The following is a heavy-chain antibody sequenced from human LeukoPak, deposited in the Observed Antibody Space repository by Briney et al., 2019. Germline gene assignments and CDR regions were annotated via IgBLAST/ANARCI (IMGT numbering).Heavy chain of an antibody. CDR2: IYSGGST. V-gene: IGHV3-53*01. CDR1: GFTLSTYA. D-gene: IGHD3-10*01. J-gene: IGHJ5*02. CDR3: ARGYYGSGSYYLNNWFDP. Sequence: GGSLRLSCAASGFTLSTYAMSWVRQAPGKGLEWVSVIYSGGSTYYADSVKGRFTISRDNSKNTLYLQMNSLRAEDTAVYYCARGYYGSGSYYLNNWFDPWGQGTLVTVSS.